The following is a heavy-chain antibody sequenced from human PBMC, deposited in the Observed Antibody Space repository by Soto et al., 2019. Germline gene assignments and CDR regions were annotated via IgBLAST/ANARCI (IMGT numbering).Heavy chain of an antibody. V-gene: IGHV3-23*01. Sequence: VRLLESGGGLVQPGGSLRLSCAASGFTFSSYAMSWVRQAPGKGLEWVSAISGSGGSTYYADSVKGRFTISRDNSKNTLYLQMNSLRAEDTDVYYCAKDPSPYYDFWSGPRDGMDVWGKGTTVTVSS. CDR3: AKDPSPYYDFWSGPRDGMDV. CDR2: ISGSGGST. D-gene: IGHD3-3*01. CDR1: GFTFSSYA. J-gene: IGHJ6*04.